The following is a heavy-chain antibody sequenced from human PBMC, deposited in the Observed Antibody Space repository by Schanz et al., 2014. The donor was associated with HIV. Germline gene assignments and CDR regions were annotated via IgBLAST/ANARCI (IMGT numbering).Heavy chain of an antibody. J-gene: IGHJ6*02. D-gene: IGHD1-20*01. V-gene: IGHV3-9*01. CDR2: ISWNSGSI. Sequence: VQLVESGGGMVQPGRSLRLSCAASGFTFDDYAMHWVRQAPGKGLEWVSGISWNSGSIGYADSVRGRFTISRDNAKNSLYLQMNSLRAEDTALYYCAKDRITGTAPPNYGMDAWGQGTTVTVSS. CDR3: AKDRITGTAPPNYGMDA. CDR1: GFTFDDYA.